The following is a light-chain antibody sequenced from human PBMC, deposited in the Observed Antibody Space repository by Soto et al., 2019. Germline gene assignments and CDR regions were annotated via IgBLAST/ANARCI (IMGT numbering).Light chain of an antibody. CDR2: WAS. Sequence: DIVMTQSLDSLAVSLGERATINCKSSQSVLYSSNNKKYLAWYQLKPRQPPKLLLYWASTRESGVPDRFSGSGSGTDFTLTISSLQAEDVAVYYCQQYYSTPWTFGQGTKVDIK. V-gene: IGKV4-1*01. J-gene: IGKJ1*01. CDR1: QSVLYSSNNKKY. CDR3: QQYYSTPWT.